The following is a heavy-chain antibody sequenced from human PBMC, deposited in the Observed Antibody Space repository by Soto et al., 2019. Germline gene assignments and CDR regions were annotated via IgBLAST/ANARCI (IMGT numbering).Heavy chain of an antibody. J-gene: IGHJ4*02. CDR1: GYTFTTYG. CDR2: INGYNGNT. Sequence: QVQLVQSGAEVKKPGASVKGSCKASGYTFTTYGISWVRQAPGPGLEWMGWINGYNGNTNYAQKLQGRVTMTTDTSTSTAYMELRSLRSDDTAVYYCARDPVAGTCFDYWGQGTLVTVSS. D-gene: IGHD6-19*01. CDR3: ARDPVAGTCFDY. V-gene: IGHV1-18*01.